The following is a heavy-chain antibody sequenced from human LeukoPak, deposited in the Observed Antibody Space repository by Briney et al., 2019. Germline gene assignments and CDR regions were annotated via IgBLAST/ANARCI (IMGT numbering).Heavy chain of an antibody. J-gene: IGHJ4*02. CDR3: AKGSSSGWPYYFDQ. Sequence: GGSLRLSCAASGFTFSSYAMAWVRQAPGKGLDWLSAINGGGTDTYSADSVKGRFTISRDNPKNTLYLQMNSLRAEDTAVYYCAKGSSSGWPYYFDQWGQGTLVTVSS. V-gene: IGHV3-23*01. CDR1: GFTFSSYA. CDR2: INGGGTDT. D-gene: IGHD6-19*01.